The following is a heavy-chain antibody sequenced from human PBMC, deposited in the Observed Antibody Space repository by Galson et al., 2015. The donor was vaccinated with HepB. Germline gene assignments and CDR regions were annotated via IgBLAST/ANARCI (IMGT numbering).Heavy chain of an antibody. V-gene: IGHV5-10-1*01. CDR2: IDPSDSYT. D-gene: IGHD5-18*01. Sequence: QSGAEVKKPGESLRISCKGSGYSFGSYWINWVRQMPGKGLEWMGRIDPSDSYTNYRPSFQGHVTISVDKSISIAYLQWSTLKASDTAMYFCARLSRYNYGLNSWGQGTLVTVSS. CDR3: ARLSRYNYGLNS. CDR1: GYSFGSYW. J-gene: IGHJ4*02.